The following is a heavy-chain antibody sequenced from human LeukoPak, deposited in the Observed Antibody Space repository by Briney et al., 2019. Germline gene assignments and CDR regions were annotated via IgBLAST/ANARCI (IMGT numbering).Heavy chain of an antibody. D-gene: IGHD3-22*01. Sequence: SVKVSCKASGGTFSSYAISWVRQAPGQGLEWMGRIIPIFGTANYAQKFQGRVTITTDESTSTAYMELSSLRSEDTAVYYCARKEVDSSGYFLNFDYWGQGTLVTVSS. CDR1: GGTFSSYA. CDR2: IIPIFGTA. V-gene: IGHV1-69*05. J-gene: IGHJ4*02. CDR3: ARKEVDSSGYFLNFDY.